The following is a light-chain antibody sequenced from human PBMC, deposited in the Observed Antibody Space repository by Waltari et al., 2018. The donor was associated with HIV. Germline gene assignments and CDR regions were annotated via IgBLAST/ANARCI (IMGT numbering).Light chain of an antibody. Sequence: QSVLTQPPSASATPGQGVGISCSGSRSNIGTNTVNWYQHLPGTAPKLHIQSKDQRASGVPDRIAGSKSGTSASLAISGLQSEYEADYYCAVWDDSLNGVVFGGGTKLTVL. CDR1: RSNIGTNT. CDR2: SKD. J-gene: IGLJ2*01. V-gene: IGLV1-44*01. CDR3: AVWDDSLNGVV.